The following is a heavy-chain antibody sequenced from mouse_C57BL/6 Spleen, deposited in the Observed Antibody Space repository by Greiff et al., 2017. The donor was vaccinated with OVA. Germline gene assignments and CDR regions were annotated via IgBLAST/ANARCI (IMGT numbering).Heavy chain of an antibody. V-gene: IGHV1-76*01. Sequence: VQLQQSGAELVRPGASVKLSCKASGYTFTDYYINWVKQRPGQGLEWIARIYPGSGNTYYNEKFKGKATLTAEKSSSTAYMQLSSLTSEDSAVSVCARWRDSSAFDYWGQGTTLTVSS. J-gene: IGHJ2*01. D-gene: IGHD1-1*01. CDR1: GYTFTDYY. CDR3: ARWRDSSAFDY. CDR2: IYPGSGNT.